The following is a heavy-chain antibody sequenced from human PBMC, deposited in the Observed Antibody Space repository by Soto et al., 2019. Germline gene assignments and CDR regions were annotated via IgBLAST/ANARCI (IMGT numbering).Heavy chain of an antibody. D-gene: IGHD6-19*01. Sequence: TGGSLRLSCAASGFTFSGSAMHWVRQASGKGLEWVGRIRSKANSYATAYAASVKGRFTISRDDSKNTAYLQMNSLKTEDTAVYYCTRRAYSSGWYYDYWGQGTLVTVSS. J-gene: IGHJ4*02. CDR1: GFTFSGSA. V-gene: IGHV3-73*01. CDR2: IRSKANSYAT. CDR3: TRRAYSSGWYYDY.